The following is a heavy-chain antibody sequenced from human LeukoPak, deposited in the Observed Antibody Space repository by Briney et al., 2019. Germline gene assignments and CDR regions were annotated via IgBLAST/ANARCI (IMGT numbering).Heavy chain of an antibody. CDR2: IWYNGNNK. CDR3: ARDRLEAVTDDDYFDY. CDR1: GFTFSNHG. V-gene: IGHV3-33*01. D-gene: IGHD2-21*02. J-gene: IGHJ4*02. Sequence: GGSLRLSFEASGFTFSNHGMHWVRQAPGKGPEWVALIWYNGNNKYYGDSVKGRFTISRDNSKNTVYLQMNSLRAEDTGVYYCARDRLEAVTDDDYFDYWGQGTLVTVSS.